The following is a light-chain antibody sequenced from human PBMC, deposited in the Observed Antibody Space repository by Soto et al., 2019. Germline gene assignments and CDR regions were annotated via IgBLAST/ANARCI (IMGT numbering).Light chain of an antibody. CDR1: QDITNY. CDR2: DAS. CDR3: QQYNSYPWA. J-gene: IGKJ1*01. Sequence: DIQMTQSPSSLTASVGDSVTITCQASQDITNYLNWYQHKPGKAPKLLIYDASNLEPGVPSRFSGRGSGRDFTFTISSLQPDDFATYYCQQYNSYPWAFGQGTKVEIK. V-gene: IGKV1-33*01.